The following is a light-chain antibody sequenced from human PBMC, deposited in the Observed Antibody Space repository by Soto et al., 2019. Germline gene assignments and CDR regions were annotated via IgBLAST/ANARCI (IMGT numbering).Light chain of an antibody. CDR3: SSYTISNTLLL. CDR1: SSDIGTYKY. V-gene: IGLV2-14*01. CDR2: EVT. J-gene: IGLJ2*01. Sequence: QLVLTQPASVSGSPGQSITISCTGASSDIGTYKYVSWYQQHPGKAPKLMIYEVTNRPSGVSNRFSGSKSGNTASLTISGLQAEDEADYFCSSYTISNTLLLFGGGTKLTVL.